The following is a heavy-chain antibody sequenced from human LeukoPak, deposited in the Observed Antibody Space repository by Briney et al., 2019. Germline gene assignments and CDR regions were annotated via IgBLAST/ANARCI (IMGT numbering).Heavy chain of an antibody. CDR1: GFTFDDYA. Sequence: PGGSLRLSCAASGFTFDDYAMHWVRQAPGKGLEWVSGISWNSGSIGYADSVKGRFTISRDNAKNSLYLQMNSLRAEDTAVYYCATSRGSGSPEDYWGQGTLVTVSS. CDR2: ISWNSGSI. CDR3: ATSRGSGSPEDY. D-gene: IGHD3-10*01. V-gene: IGHV3-9*01. J-gene: IGHJ4*02.